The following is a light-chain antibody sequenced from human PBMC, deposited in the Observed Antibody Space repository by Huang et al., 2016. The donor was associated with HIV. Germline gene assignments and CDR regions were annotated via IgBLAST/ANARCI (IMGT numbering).Light chain of an antibody. CDR2: KAS. Sequence: DIQMTQSPSTLSASVGDRVTITCRARQSISNYLAWYQQKTGKAPKILIYKASTLESGVPSRFSGSGSGTEFTLTISSLEPDDFGTYYGQQYNSYRTFGQGTKVEIK. V-gene: IGKV1-5*03. CDR1: QSISNY. J-gene: IGKJ1*01. CDR3: QQYNSYRT.